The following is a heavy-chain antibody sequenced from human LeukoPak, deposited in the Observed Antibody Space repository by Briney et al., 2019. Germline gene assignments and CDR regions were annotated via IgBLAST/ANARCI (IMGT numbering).Heavy chain of an antibody. CDR1: GFTFSSYW. Sequence: GGSLRLSCAVSGFTFSSYWMSWVRQAPGKGLEWVANIKQDGSEKYYVDSVKGRFTISRDNAKNSLYLQMNSLRVEDTAVYYCARGMGITMIDYWGQGTLVTVSS. D-gene: IGHD3-22*01. V-gene: IGHV3-7*01. CDR2: IKQDGSEK. J-gene: IGHJ4*02. CDR3: ARGMGITMIDY.